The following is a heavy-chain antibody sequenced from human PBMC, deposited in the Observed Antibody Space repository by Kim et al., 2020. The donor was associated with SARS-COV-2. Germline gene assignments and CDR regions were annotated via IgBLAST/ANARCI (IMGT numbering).Heavy chain of an antibody. D-gene: IGHD7-27*01. J-gene: IGHJ3*02. CDR3: ARPQNDAWGDDAFDI. Sequence: PSLKSRVTISVDTSKNQFSLKLSSVTAADTAVYYCARPQNDAWGDDAFDIWGQGTMVTVSS. V-gene: IGHV4-39*01.